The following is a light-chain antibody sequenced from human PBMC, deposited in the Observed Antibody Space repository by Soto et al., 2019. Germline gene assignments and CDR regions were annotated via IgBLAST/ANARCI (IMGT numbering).Light chain of an antibody. CDR1: QSVRSSY. CDR3: QQYGNSPRT. Sequence: EIVLTQSPGTLSLSPGERATLSCRASQSVRSSYLAWYQQKPGQSPRLLIYGASSRATGIPDRFSGSVSGTDFTLTISRLEPEDFAVYYCQQYGNSPRTFGPGTKVDIK. CDR2: GAS. J-gene: IGKJ3*01. V-gene: IGKV3-20*01.